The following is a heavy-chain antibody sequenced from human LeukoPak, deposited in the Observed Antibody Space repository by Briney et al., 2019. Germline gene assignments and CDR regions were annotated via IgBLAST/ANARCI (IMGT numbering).Heavy chain of an antibody. J-gene: IGHJ6*02. Sequence: PGGSLRLSCAASGFTFSSYWMPWVRQAPGKGLVWVSRINSDGSSTSYADSVKGRFIISRDNAKNTLYLQMNSLRAEDTAVYYCARGEGYDFWSGYYVGYYYYGMDVWGQGTTVTVSS. V-gene: IGHV3-74*01. CDR3: ARGEGYDFWSGYYVGYYYYGMDV. D-gene: IGHD3-3*01. CDR1: GFTFSSYW. CDR2: INSDGSST.